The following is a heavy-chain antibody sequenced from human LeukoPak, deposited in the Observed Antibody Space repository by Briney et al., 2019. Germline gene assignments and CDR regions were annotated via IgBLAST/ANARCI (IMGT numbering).Heavy chain of an antibody. D-gene: IGHD3-22*01. CDR3: TYSSSGYSGAFDI. CDR1: GDSISSGSYY. V-gene: IGHV4-39*01. CDR2: IYYSGST. J-gene: IGHJ3*02. Sequence: PSETLSLTCTVSGDSISSGSYYWGWIRQPPGKGLEWIGSIYYSGSTYYNPSLKSRVTISVDTSKNQFSLKLTSVTAADTAVYYCTYSSSGYSGAFDIWGQGTMVTVSS.